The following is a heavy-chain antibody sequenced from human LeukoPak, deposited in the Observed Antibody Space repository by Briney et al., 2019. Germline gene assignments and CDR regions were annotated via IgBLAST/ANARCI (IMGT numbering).Heavy chain of an antibody. V-gene: IGHV1-46*01. Sequence: GASVKVSCKASGYTFTSYFMHWVRQAPGQGLEWMGIINPSRGSTNYAQKFQGRVTMTRDTSISTAYMELSRLRSDDTAVYYCARGGYGDYLPDYWGQGTLVTVSS. CDR1: GYTFTSYF. CDR3: ARGGYGDYLPDY. J-gene: IGHJ4*02. D-gene: IGHD4-17*01. CDR2: INPSRGST.